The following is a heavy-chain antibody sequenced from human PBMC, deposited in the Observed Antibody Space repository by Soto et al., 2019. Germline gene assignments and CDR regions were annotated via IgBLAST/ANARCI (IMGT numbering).Heavy chain of an antibody. Sequence: QVQLQESGPGLVKPSETLSLTCTVSSGSISSYYWSWIRQPPGKGLEWIGYSYYSGSTNYNPSLKSRVRIAVDPAMNQFSLKLSSVTAADTAVYYCATLPGYYQGGDYFDYWGQGTLVTVSS. J-gene: IGHJ4*02. V-gene: IGHV4-59*08. CDR1: SGSISSYY. CDR3: ATLPGYYQGGDYFDY. CDR2: SYYSGST. D-gene: IGHD3-9*01.